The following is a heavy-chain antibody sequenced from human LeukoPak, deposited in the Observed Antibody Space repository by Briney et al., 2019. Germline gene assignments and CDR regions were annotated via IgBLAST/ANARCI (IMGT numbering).Heavy chain of an antibody. CDR2: ISWNCGSI. CDR1: GLTLQEYA. Sequence: SLRLPCAATGLTLQEYALHSVRQATGKGVEWDKGISWNCGSISYADSVKGRLTISRDNAKNSVYLQMNSLRAEDTALYYCAKGMSSCGHKGFDYWGQGTLVTVSS. D-gene: IGHD6-19*01. CDR3: AKGMSSCGHKGFDY. J-gene: IGHJ4*02. V-gene: IGHV3-9*01.